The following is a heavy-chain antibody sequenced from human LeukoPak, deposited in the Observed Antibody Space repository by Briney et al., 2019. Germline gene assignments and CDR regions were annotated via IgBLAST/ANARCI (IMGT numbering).Heavy chain of an antibody. V-gene: IGHV1-69*04. Sequence: GASVKVSCKASGYTFTSYGISWVRQAPGQGLEWMGRIIPILGIANYAQKFQGRVTITADKSTSTAYMELSSLRSEDTAVYYCARSTLQMYSGSYADYWGQGTLVTVSS. D-gene: IGHD1-26*01. J-gene: IGHJ4*02. CDR1: GYTFTSYG. CDR3: ARSTLQMYSGSYADY. CDR2: IIPILGIA.